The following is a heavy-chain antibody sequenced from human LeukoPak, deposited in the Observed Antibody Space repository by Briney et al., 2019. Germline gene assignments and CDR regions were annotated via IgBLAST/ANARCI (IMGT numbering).Heavy chain of an antibody. Sequence: GASVKVSCTASGYIFSDYYIHWVRQAPGQGLEWMGWIDPNSGDAEYTEKFQGRVTMTRDTSISTAYMELSRLRSNGTAVYYCARVVSTTSGVIPLLRYWGQGTLVTVSS. CDR2: IDPNSGDA. CDR3: ARVVSTTSGVIPLLRY. J-gene: IGHJ4*02. CDR1: GYIFSDYY. V-gene: IGHV1-2*02. D-gene: IGHD5/OR15-5a*01.